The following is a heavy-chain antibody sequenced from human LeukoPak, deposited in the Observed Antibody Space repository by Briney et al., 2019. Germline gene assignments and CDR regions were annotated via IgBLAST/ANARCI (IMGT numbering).Heavy chain of an antibody. Sequence: SETLSLTCTVSGGSISSSNYYWGWIRQPPGKGLEWIGSIYHSGSTYYNPSLKSRVTISVDTSKNQFSLKLSSVTAADTAVYYCAREGDFWSGYRPRPHYYYYYYMDVWGKGTTVTVSS. CDR3: AREGDFWSGYRPRPHYYYYYYMDV. V-gene: IGHV4-39*07. CDR2: IYHSGST. CDR1: GGSISSSNYY. D-gene: IGHD3-3*01. J-gene: IGHJ6*03.